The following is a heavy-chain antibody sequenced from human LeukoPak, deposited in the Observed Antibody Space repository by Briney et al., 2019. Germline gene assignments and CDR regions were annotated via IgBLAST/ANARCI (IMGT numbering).Heavy chain of an antibody. CDR1: GYTFTSYY. CDR3: ARVQYYDSSGGDAFDI. D-gene: IGHD3-22*01. V-gene: IGHV1-46*01. J-gene: IGHJ3*02. Sequence: GASVKVSCKASGYTFTSYYMHWVRQAPGQGLEWMGIINPSGGSTSYAQKFQGRVTMTRDTSTSTVYMELSSLRSEDTAVYYCARVQYYDSSGGDAFDIWGQGTMVTVSS. CDR2: INPSGGST.